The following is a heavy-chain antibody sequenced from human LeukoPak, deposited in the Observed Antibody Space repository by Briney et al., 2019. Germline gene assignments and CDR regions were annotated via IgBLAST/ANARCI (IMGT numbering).Heavy chain of an antibody. CDR2: IRSSDSTI. Sequence: PGGSLRLSCVASGFTFSSSEMNWVRQAPEKGLEWVSYIRSSDSTIFYADSVKGRFTISRDNSKNTLYLQTNSLRAEDTAVYYCAKDKTDDYGDYPFDYWGQGTLVTVSS. CDR3: AKDKTDDYGDYPFDY. V-gene: IGHV3-48*03. D-gene: IGHD4-17*01. CDR1: GFTFSSSE. J-gene: IGHJ4*02.